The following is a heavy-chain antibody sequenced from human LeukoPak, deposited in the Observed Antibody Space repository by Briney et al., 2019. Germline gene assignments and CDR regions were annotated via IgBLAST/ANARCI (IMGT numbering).Heavy chain of an antibody. CDR2: IYPSDSDT. D-gene: IGHD1-1*01. CDR3: ARPGEPALAGYIQH. Sequence: GESLKIPCQGSGYSFTSYWIAWVRQMPGQGLEWIGVIYPSDSDTRYSRSFQGQVSISVDKSIRTAYLQWSSLKASDTATYYCARPGEPALAGYIQHWGQGTLVTVSS. V-gene: IGHV5-51*01. J-gene: IGHJ1*01. CDR1: GYSFTSYW.